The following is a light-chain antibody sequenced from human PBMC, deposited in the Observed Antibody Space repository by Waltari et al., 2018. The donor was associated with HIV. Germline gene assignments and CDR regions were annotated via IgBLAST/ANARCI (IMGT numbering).Light chain of an antibody. CDR2: DNN. J-gene: IGLJ3*02. V-gene: IGLV1-51*01. CDR3: GTWDSSLSAGV. CDR1: SSNLGNQY. Sequence: QSVLTQPPSVSAAPGHKVTITCSGSSSNLGNQYVPWYQQLPRTAPKLLIYDNNKRPSGIPYRSSGSKSGTSATLGITGLQTGDEADYYCGTWDSSLSAGVFGGGTKLTVL.